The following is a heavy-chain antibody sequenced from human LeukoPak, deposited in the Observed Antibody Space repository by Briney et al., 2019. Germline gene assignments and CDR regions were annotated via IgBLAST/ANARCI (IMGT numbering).Heavy chain of an antibody. J-gene: IGHJ4*02. V-gene: IGHV3-23*01. Sequence: GGSLRLSCAASGFTFSNYGMTWVRQAPGKGLEWVSAISGSGGSTYYAESVKGRFTISRDNSKNTLFLQMNSLRAEDTAVYYCAKDHITIPYWGQGTLVTVSS. CDR2: ISGSGGST. CDR3: AKDHITIPY. CDR1: GFTFSNYG. D-gene: IGHD3-10*01.